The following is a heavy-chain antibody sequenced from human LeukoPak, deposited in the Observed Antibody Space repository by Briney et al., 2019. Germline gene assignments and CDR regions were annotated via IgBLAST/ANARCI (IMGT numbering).Heavy chain of an antibody. CDR1: GFTFSSYG. Sequence: PGGSLRLSCAASGFTFSSYGMHWVRQAPGKGLEWVAFIRYDGSNKYYAGSVKGRFTISRDNSKNTLYLQMNSLRAEDTAVYYCAKDPVDYYGSGSYYKSYYFDYWGQGTLVTVSS. CDR3: AKDPVDYYGSGSYYKSYYFDY. J-gene: IGHJ4*02. V-gene: IGHV3-30*02. D-gene: IGHD3-10*01. CDR2: IRYDGSNK.